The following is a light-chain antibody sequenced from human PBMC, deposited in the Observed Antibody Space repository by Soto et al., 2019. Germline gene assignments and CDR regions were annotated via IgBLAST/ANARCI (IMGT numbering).Light chain of an antibody. J-gene: IGKJ4*01. Sequence: EIVLTQSPATLSLSPGERATLSCRASQYIGGYLTWYQLRPGQGPRLLIFDAASRATGIPDRVSGSGSGTDFTLTISRLEPEDFAVYYCQQRASWPLTFGGGTKVEIK. CDR2: DAA. CDR3: QQRASWPLT. CDR1: QYIGGY. V-gene: IGKV3-11*01.